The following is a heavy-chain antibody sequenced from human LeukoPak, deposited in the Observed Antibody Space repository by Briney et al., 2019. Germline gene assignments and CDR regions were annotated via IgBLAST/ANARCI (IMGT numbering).Heavy chain of an antibody. CDR3: ARARPYNWKHDAFDI. J-gene: IGHJ3*02. D-gene: IGHD1-20*01. CDR2: NYYSGST. CDR1: GGSISSYY. Sequence: SETLSLTCTVSGGSISSYYWSWIRQPPGKGLEWIGYNYYSGSTNYNPSPKSRVTISVDTSKNQFSLKLSSVTAADTAVYYCARARPYNWKHDAFDIWGQGTMVTVSS. V-gene: IGHV4-59*01.